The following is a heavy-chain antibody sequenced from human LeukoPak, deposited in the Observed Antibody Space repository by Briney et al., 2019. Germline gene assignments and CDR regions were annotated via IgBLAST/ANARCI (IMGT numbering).Heavy chain of an antibody. J-gene: IGHJ4*02. D-gene: IGHD3-22*01. CDR2: ISNDGGGT. CDR3: AKGSSGYFFDL. CDR1: GFIFNNYG. Sequence: GGSLRLSCAASGFIFNNYGLVWVRQAPGKGLEWVSAISNDGGGTTYADFVKSRFTISRDNSKNTLFLQMDSLRAEDTALYYCAKGSSGYFFDLWGQGTLVTVSS. V-gene: IGHV3-23*01.